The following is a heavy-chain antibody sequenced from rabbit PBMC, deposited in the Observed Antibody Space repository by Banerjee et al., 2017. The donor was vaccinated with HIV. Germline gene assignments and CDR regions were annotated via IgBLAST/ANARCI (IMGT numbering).Heavy chain of an antibody. V-gene: IGHV1S7*01. Sequence: QLKESGGGLVQPGGSLKLSCKASGFDFSSYYMSWVRQAPGKGLEWIGYIDPVFGSTYYASWVNGRFTISSHNAQNTLYLQLNSLTAADTATYFCARGLGYTDNAGYGYGYVFNLWGPGTLVTVS. J-gene: IGHJ4*01. CDR2: IDPVFGST. CDR3: ARGLGYTDNAGYGYGYVFNL. D-gene: IGHD6-1*01. CDR1: GFDFSSYY.